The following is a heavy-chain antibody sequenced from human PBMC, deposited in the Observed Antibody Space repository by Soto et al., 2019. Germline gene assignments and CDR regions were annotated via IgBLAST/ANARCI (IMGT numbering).Heavy chain of an antibody. CDR2: IYPGDSDT. D-gene: IGHD6-6*01. Sequence: GAALTISCKGSGYNFTRYSIGWVHQMQGKGLEWMGIIYPGDSDTRYSPSFQGQVTISADKSISTAYLQWSSLKASDTAMYYCARRSGSSSGYYYYGMDVWGQGTTVTVSS. CDR3: ARRSGSSSGYYYYGMDV. CDR1: GYNFTRYS. V-gene: IGHV5-51*07. J-gene: IGHJ6*02.